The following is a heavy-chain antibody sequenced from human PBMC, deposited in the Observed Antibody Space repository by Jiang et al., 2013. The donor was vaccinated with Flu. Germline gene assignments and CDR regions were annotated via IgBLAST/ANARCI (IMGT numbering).Heavy chain of an antibody. Sequence: GSGLVKPSQTLSLTCTVSGGSISSGGYYWSWIRQHPGKGLEWIGYIYYSGSTYYNPSLKSLVTISVDTSKNQFSLKLSSVTAADTAVYYCARGRGGDGMWFDPWGQGTLVTVSS. J-gene: IGHJ5*02. D-gene: IGHD2-21*02. CDR2: IYYSGST. CDR1: GGSISSGGYY. V-gene: IGHV4-31*01. CDR3: ARGRGGDGMWFDP.